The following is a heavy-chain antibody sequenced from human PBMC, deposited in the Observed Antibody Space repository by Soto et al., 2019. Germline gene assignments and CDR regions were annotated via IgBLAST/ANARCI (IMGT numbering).Heavy chain of an antibody. D-gene: IGHD3-22*01. J-gene: IGHJ4*02. CDR2: IYYSGST. CDR1: SGSISSSSYY. V-gene: IGHV4-39*01. CDR3: ARLKYYYDSSGYYFDY. Sequence: QLQLQESGPGLVKPSETLSLTCTVSSGSISSSSYYWGWIRQPPGKGLEWIGSIYYSGSTYYNPSLKSRVTISVDTSKNQFSLKLSSVTAADTAVYYCARLKYYYDSSGYYFDYWGQGTLVTVSS.